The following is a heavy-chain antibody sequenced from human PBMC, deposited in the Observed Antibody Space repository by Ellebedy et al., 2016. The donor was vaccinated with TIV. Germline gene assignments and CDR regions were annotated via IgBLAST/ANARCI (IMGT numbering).Heavy chain of an antibody. D-gene: IGHD3-22*01. J-gene: IGHJ4*02. CDR1: GFTVIRNY. V-gene: IGHV3-53*01. Sequence: GESLKISXAASGFTVIRNYMSWVRQAPGKGLEWVSVIYSGGSTYYADSVKGRFTISRDSSKNTLFLQMNSLRAEDTAMYYCARHPKARDSSAYYYYFDLWGQGTLVTVSS. CDR3: ARHPKARDSSAYYYYFDL. CDR2: IYSGGST.